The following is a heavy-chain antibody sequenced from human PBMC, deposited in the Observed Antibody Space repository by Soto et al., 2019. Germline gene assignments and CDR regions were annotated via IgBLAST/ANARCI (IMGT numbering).Heavy chain of an antibody. D-gene: IGHD3-3*01. CDR1: GFTFSSYG. CDR3: ARDHLEWLLYQARYYYYYMDV. Sequence: GGSLRLSCAASGFTFSSYGMHWVRQAPGKGLEWVAVIWYDGSNKYYADSVKGRFTISRDNSKNTLYLQMNSLRAEDTAVYYCARDHLEWLLYQARYYYYYMDVWGKGTTVTVSS. J-gene: IGHJ6*03. V-gene: IGHV3-33*01. CDR2: IWYDGSNK.